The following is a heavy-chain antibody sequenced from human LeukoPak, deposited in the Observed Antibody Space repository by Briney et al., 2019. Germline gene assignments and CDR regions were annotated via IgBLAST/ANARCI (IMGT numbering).Heavy chain of an antibody. J-gene: IGHJ5*02. D-gene: IGHD5-12*01. V-gene: IGHV4-59*12. Sequence: SETLSLTCTVPGGSISTYYWSWSRQPAGKGLEWIGYIYSTGRTSYNPSLKSRVTISVDRSKNQFSLKLSSVTAADTAVYYCARGVRAQAQRGYSGYAIRNPHPRKYWFDPWGQGTLVTVSS. CDR1: GGSISTYY. CDR2: IYSTGRT. CDR3: ARGVRAQAQRGYSGYAIRNPHPRKYWFDP.